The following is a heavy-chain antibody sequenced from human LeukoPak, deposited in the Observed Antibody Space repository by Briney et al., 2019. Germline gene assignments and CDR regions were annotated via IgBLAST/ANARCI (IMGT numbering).Heavy chain of an antibody. CDR1: RYTFTGYY. J-gene: IGHJ4*02. V-gene: IGHV1-2*02. D-gene: IGHD3-10*01. CDR2: INPDSGGT. Sequence: ASVKVSCKAFRYTFTGYYIHWVRQAPGQGLEWMGWINPDSGGTIYAQNFQGRVTMTRDTSISTAYMELSSLRSDDTAVYYCARDLGDTYGSVGDFDYWGQGTLVTVSS. CDR3: ARDLGDTYGSVGDFDY.